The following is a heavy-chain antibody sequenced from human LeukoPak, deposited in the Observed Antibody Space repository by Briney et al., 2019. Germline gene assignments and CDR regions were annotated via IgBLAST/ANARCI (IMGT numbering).Heavy chain of an antibody. J-gene: IGHJ5*02. CDR2: VYYTGST. CDR3: ATIETDNSGYHWFDP. CDR1: GGSISSDAYY. Sequence: PSETLSLTCTVSGGSISSDAYYWAWVRQPPGKGLEWIGIVYYTGSTYYNPSLKSRLIMFGDTSKNQFSLKLRSVTAADTAVYYCATIETDNSGYHWFDPWGQGTLVTVSS. V-gene: IGHV4-39*01. D-gene: IGHD3-22*01.